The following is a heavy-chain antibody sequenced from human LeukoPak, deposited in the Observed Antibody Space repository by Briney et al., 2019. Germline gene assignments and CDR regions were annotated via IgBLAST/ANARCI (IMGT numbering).Heavy chain of an antibody. CDR3: AKDSDPRYYYDSCGYPNWFDP. CDR1: GFTFSSYA. J-gene: IGHJ5*02. CDR2: ISGSGGST. Sequence: PGGSLRLSCAASGFTFSSYAMSWVRQAPGKGLEWVSAISGSGGSTYYADSVKGRFTISRDNSKNTLYLQMNSLRAEDTAVYYCAKDSDPRYYYDSCGYPNWFDPWGQRTLVTVSS. D-gene: IGHD3-22*01. V-gene: IGHV3-23*01.